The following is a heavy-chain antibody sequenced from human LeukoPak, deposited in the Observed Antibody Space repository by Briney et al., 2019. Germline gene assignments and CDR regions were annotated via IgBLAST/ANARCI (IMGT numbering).Heavy chain of an antibody. V-gene: IGHV3-30-3*01. CDR2: ISYDGSNK. Sequence: GGSLRLSCAASGFTFSSYAMHWVRQAPGKGLEWVAVISYDGSNKYYADSVKGRFTISRDNSKNTLYLQMNSLRAEDTAVYYCARDCTPAAILSNFDYWGQGTPVTVSS. CDR3: ARDCTPAAILSNFDY. CDR1: GFTFSSYA. J-gene: IGHJ4*02. D-gene: IGHD2-2*02.